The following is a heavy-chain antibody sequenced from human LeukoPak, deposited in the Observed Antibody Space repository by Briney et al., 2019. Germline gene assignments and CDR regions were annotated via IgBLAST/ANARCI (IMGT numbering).Heavy chain of an antibody. CDR2: IDTSSSTI. CDR3: ARDRGPCTA. V-gene: IGHV3-11*01. Sequence: GESLRLSCAASGFIFSDYDMTWIRQAPGKGLEWVSYIDTSSSTIYYADSVKGRFTISRDNAKNSLFLQMNSLRAEDTAVYYCARDRGPCTAWGQGTLVTVSS. CDR1: GFIFSDYD. D-gene: IGHD1-26*01. J-gene: IGHJ4*02.